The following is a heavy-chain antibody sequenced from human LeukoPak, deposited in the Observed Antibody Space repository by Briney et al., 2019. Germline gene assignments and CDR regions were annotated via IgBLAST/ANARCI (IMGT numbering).Heavy chain of an antibody. V-gene: IGHV1-2*02. CDR3: ASTSYSSNYGMDV. CDR2: INPNSGST. CDR1: GYTFTGYY. Sequence: ASVKVSCKASGYTFTGYYMHWVRQAPGQGLEWMGWINPNSGSTNYAQKFQGRVTMTRDTSISTAYMELSRLRSDDTAVYYCASTSYSSNYGMDVWGQGTTVTVSS. J-gene: IGHJ6*02. D-gene: IGHD6-13*01.